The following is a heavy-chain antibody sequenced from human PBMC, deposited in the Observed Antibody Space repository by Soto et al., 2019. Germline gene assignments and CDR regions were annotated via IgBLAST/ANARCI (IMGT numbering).Heavy chain of an antibody. CDR3: AGGPRYWSFAL. CDR2: FSYSGSL. J-gene: IGHJ2*01. CDR1: GGSSRDYH. D-gene: IGHD1-20*01. V-gene: IGHV4-34*01. Sequence: SETLSLTCSVYGGSSRDYHRSWIRQSPGEGLEWIGEFSYSGSLNYNPSLKRRVAVSLDTSTDHFSLTITSVTAADTGVYFCAGGPRYWSFALWGRGTLVTVSS.